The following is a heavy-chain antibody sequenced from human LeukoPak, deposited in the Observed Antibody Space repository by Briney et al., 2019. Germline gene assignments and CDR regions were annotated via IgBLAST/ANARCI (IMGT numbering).Heavy chain of an antibody. Sequence: GGSLRLSCAASRFTFSNYEMNWVRQAPGKGLEWVSYIGGSGITIYYADSVKGRFTISRDNAKNSLYLEMNSLRAEDTAVYYCARTFDCWGQGTLVTVSS. CDR1: RFTFSNYE. V-gene: IGHV3-48*03. J-gene: IGHJ4*02. CDR3: ARTFDC. CDR2: IGGSGITI.